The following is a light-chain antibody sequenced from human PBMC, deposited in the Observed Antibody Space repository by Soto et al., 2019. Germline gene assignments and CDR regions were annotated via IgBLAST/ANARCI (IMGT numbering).Light chain of an antibody. V-gene: IGLV1-47*02. Sequence: QSVLTQPPSASGTPGQRVTISCSGSSSNIGSNYVYWYQQLPGTAPKLLIYSNNQRPSGVPDRFSGSKSGTSASLAISGLRSEDEADYYCAAWDDSLSGHVVFGGGT. J-gene: IGLJ2*01. CDR3: AAWDDSLSGHVV. CDR2: SNN. CDR1: SSNIGSNY.